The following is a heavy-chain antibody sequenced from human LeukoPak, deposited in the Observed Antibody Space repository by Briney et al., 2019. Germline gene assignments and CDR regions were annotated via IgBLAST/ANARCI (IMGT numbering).Heavy chain of an antibody. V-gene: IGHV1-8*01. J-gene: IGHJ4*02. CDR2: MNPNSGNT. CDR1: GYTFTSYD. CDR3: ARAGGYCGGISCPYYFDY. D-gene: IGHD2-15*01. Sequence: ASVKVSCKASGYTFTSYDINWVRQATGQGLEWMGWMNPNSGNTGYAQKFQGRVTMTRNTSISTAYMELSSLRSEDTAVYYWARAGGYCGGISCPYYFDYWGQGSLVAVSS.